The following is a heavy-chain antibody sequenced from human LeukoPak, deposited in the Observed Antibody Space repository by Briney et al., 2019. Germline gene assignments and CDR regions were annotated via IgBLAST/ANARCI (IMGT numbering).Heavy chain of an antibody. V-gene: IGHV1-2*06. CDR1: GYTFTGYY. J-gene: IGHJ6*03. D-gene: IGHD3-10*01. Sequence: ASVRVSCKASGYTFTGYYMHWVRQAPGQGPEWMGRINPNSGGTNYAQKFQGRVTMTRDTSISTAYMELSRLRSEDTAVYYCARGNYYGSGSSSHYYMDVWGKGTTVTVSS. CDR2: INPNSGGT. CDR3: ARGNYYGSGSSSHYYMDV.